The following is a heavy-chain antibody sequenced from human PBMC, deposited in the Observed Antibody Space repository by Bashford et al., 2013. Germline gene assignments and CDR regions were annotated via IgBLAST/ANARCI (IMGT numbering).Heavy chain of an antibody. CDR1: GGSISSPNW. V-gene: IGHV4-4*02. Sequence: SSETLSLTCAVSGGSISSPNWWSWVRQPPGKGLEWIGEIYHSGRTNYNPSLNSRVTISVDKSKNQFSLNLSSVTAADTAVYYCARGDQSPYYMGVWGKGTTVTVSS. CDR2: IYHSGRT. CDR3: ARGDQSPYYMGV. J-gene: IGHJ6*03.